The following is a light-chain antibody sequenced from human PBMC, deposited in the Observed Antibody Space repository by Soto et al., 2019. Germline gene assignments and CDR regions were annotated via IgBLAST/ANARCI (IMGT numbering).Light chain of an antibody. Sequence: LTQPPSASGSPGQSVTFSCTGTSSDVGGYNYVSWYQQHPGKAPKLMIYEVSKRPSGVPDRFSGSKSGNTASLTVSGLQAEDEADYYCSSYAGSNNYVFGTGTKVTVL. V-gene: IGLV2-8*01. CDR1: SSDVGGYNY. J-gene: IGLJ1*01. CDR3: SSYAGSNNYV. CDR2: EVS.